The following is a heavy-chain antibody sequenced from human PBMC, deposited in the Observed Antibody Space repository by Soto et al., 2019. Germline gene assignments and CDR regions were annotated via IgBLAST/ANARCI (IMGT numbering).Heavy chain of an antibody. V-gene: IGHV4-39*01. Sequence: SETLSLTCTVSGGSISSSSYYWGWIRQPPGKGLEWIGSIYYSGSTYYNPSLKSRVTISVDTSKNQFSLKLSSVTAADTAVYYCASLAARTGRTYYYYYGMDVWGQGTTVTVSS. CDR3: ASLAARTGRTYYYYYGMDV. CDR1: GGSISSSSYY. D-gene: IGHD6-6*01. J-gene: IGHJ6*02. CDR2: IYYSGST.